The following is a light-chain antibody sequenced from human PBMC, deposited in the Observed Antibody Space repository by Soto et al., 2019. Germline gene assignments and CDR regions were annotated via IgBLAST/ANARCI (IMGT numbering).Light chain of an antibody. CDR1: TDGFETYNQ. V-gene: IGLV2-23*01. CDR2: EGS. CDR3: SSFVGDSAYA. J-gene: IGLJ1*01. Sequence: QSALTQPASMSGSPGQSITISCSGTTDGFETYNQVSWYQQHPGKAPKILIYEGSKRPSGVSNRFSGSKSGNTASLTISGLEADDEADYFCSSFVGDSAYAFGTGTKLTV.